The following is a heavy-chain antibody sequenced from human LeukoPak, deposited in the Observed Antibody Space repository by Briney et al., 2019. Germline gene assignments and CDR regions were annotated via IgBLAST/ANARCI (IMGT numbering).Heavy chain of an antibody. V-gene: IGHV3-74*01. Sequence: GGSLRLSCAASGFTFSSYWMHWVRQAPGKGLVWVSHINTDGSTTTYADSVKGRFTTSRDNAKNTLYLQMNSLRAEDTAMYYCARDLTSCSGGSCYPTWFDPWGQGTLVTVSS. CDR3: ARDLTSCSGGSCYPTWFDP. CDR2: INTDGSTT. D-gene: IGHD2-15*01. J-gene: IGHJ5*02. CDR1: GFTFSSYW.